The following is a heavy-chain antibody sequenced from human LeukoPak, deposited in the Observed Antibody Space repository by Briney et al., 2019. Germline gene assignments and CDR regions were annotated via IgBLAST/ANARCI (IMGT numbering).Heavy chain of an antibody. CDR2: INSDGSDT. Sequence: GGSLRLSCAASGFTFSNYWMHWVRQAPGKGLVWVSRINSDGSDTTYADSVKGRFTISRDNAKNTMYLQMNSLRAEDTAVYYCAREKYCGGDCFPFDYWGQGTLVTVSS. CDR3: AREKYCGGDCFPFDY. V-gene: IGHV3-74*01. CDR1: GFTFSNYW. J-gene: IGHJ4*02. D-gene: IGHD2-21*02.